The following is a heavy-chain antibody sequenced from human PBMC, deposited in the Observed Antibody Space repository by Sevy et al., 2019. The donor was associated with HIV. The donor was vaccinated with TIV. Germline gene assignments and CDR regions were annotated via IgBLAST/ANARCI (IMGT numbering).Heavy chain of an antibody. D-gene: IGHD2-8*01. Sequence: GGSLRLSCEASGFTFSKYSMSWVRQAPGKGLEWVSTFSFGCGRLNYADSVKGRFPISRDDSKNSLYLQMNSLRAEDTAVYYCAREGCTKPHDYWGQGTLVTVSS. CDR3: AREGCTKPHDY. CDR1: GFTFSKYS. J-gene: IGHJ4*02. V-gene: IGHV3-23*01. CDR2: FSFGCGRL.